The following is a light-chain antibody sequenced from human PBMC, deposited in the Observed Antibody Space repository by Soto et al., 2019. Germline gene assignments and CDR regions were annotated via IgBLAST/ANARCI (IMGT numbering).Light chain of an antibody. J-gene: IGLJ1*01. V-gene: IGLV2-8*01. CDR2: EVT. CDR3: ISYTSSGV. Sequence: QSALTQPPSASGSPGQSVIISCTGTSSDVGGYNFVSWFQQHPGKAPKLMIYEVTKRPSGVPDRFSGSKSGNTASLTVSGLQAEDEADYYCISYTSSGVFGTGTKLTVL. CDR1: SSDVGGYNF.